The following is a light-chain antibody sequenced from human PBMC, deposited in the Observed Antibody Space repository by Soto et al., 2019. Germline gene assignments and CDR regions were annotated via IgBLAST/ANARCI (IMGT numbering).Light chain of an antibody. J-gene: IGKJ4*01. V-gene: IGKV3D-15*01. CDR2: VAS. CDR1: QFVSTD. Sequence: EIVMTQSPATLSVSPGERATLSCRASQFVSTDLAWYQQKPGQAPRLLIYVASTRATGIPARFSGSGSGTEFTLTISSLQSEDFAVYYCQQHNNWPLTFGGGTKVEIK. CDR3: QQHNNWPLT.